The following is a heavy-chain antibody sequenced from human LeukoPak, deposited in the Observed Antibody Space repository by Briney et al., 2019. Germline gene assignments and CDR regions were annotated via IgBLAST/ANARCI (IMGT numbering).Heavy chain of an antibody. D-gene: IGHD3-10*01. CDR2: IRNDGTNI. CDR3: ARDGSGRDFSLDY. Sequence: GGSLRLSCVASGFDIRHYYMSWVRQAPGKGLEWVADIRNDGTNIYNVDSVRGRFTISRDDAKNSLFLQMNSLKDEDTAVYYCARDGSGRDFSLDYWGQGTQVTVSS. V-gene: IGHV3-7*04. CDR1: GFDIRHYY. J-gene: IGHJ4*02.